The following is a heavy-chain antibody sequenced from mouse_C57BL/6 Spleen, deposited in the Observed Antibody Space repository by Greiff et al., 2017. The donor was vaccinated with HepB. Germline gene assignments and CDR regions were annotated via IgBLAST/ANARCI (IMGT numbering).Heavy chain of an antibody. V-gene: IGHV1-76*01. J-gene: IGHJ4*01. CDR2: IYPGSGNT. CDR3: ARLLTTVVAPYAMDY. D-gene: IGHD1-1*01. Sequence: VQLQQSGAELVRPGASVKLSCKASGYTFTDYYINWVKQRPGQGLEWIARIYPGSGNTYYNEKFKGKATLTAEKSSSTAYMQLSSLTSEDSAVYFCARLLTTVVAPYAMDYWGQGTSVTVSS. CDR1: GYTFTDYY.